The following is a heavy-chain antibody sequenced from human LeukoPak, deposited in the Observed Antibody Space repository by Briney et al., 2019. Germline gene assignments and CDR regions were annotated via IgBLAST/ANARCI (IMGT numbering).Heavy chain of an antibody. Sequence: ASVKVSCKASGYTFTSYGISWVRQAPGQGLEWMGWISAYNGNTNYAQKLQGRVTMTTDTSTSTAYMELRSLRSDDTAVYYCAREHDWNYVSSKYFDYWGQGTLVTVSS. CDR2: ISAYNGNT. J-gene: IGHJ4*02. CDR1: GYTFTSYG. D-gene: IGHD1-7*01. CDR3: AREHDWNYVSSKYFDY. V-gene: IGHV1-18*01.